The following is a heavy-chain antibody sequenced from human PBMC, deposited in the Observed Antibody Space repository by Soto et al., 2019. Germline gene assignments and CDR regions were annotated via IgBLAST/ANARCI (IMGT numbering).Heavy chain of an antibody. CDR1: GDSISTYY. D-gene: IGHD6-19*01. V-gene: IGHV4-59*01. J-gene: IGHJ5*02. CDR2: IYYTGDT. Sequence: WETLSLTCTVSGDSISTYYWHWIRLAPGKGLEWIGYIYYTGDTNYNPSLKSRVTISLDTSKNQFSLKLSSVTAADTAVYYCARAGAVAGPSYNWFDPWGQGTLVTVSS. CDR3: ARAGAVAGPSYNWFDP.